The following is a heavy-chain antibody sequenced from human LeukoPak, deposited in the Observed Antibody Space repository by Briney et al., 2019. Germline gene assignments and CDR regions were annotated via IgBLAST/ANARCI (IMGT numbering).Heavy chain of an antibody. J-gene: IGHJ4*02. CDR3: ARVSIAAAGRPTLPDY. CDR2: ISAYNGNT. Sequence: ASVKVSCKASGYTFTSYGISWVRQAPGQGLEWMGWISAYNGNTNYAQKLQGRVTMTTDTSTSTVYMELSSLRSEDTAVYYCARVSIAAAGRPTLPDYWGQGTLVTVSS. D-gene: IGHD6-13*01. CDR1: GYTFTSYG. V-gene: IGHV1-18*01.